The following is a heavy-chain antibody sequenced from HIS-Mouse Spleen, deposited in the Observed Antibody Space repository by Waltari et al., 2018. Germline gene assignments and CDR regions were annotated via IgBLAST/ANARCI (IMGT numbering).Heavy chain of an antibody. V-gene: IGHV4-59*08. CDR2: IYYSGST. J-gene: IGHJ4*02. Sequence: QVQLQESGPGLVKPSGTLSLTCTVSGGSISSYYWSWIRQPPGKGLEWIGYIYYSGSTNYNPSLKSRVTISVDTSKNQFSLKLSSVTAADTAVYYCARGGLLAATYYFDYWGQGTLVTVSS. CDR3: ARGGLLAATYYFDY. D-gene: IGHD2-15*01. CDR1: GGSISSYY.